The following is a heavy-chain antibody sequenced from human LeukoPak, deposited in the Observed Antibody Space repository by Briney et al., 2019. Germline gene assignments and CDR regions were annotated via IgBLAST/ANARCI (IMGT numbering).Heavy chain of an antibody. D-gene: IGHD4-17*01. V-gene: IGHV1-2*02. Sequence: ASVKVSCKASGYTFTGYYMHWVRQAPGQGLEWMGWINPNSGDTNYAQKFQGRVTMTRDTSISTVYMELSRLRSDDTAVYYCARPKDYGDYRLFDYWGQGALVTVSS. J-gene: IGHJ4*02. CDR3: ARPKDYGDYRLFDY. CDR2: INPNSGDT. CDR1: GYTFTGYY.